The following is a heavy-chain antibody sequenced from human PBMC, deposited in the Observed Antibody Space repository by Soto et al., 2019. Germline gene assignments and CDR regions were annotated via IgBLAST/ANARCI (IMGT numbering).Heavy chain of an antibody. D-gene: IGHD2-15*01. CDR1: GFTFSRSS. CDR3: ARDMVGFDY. CDR2: IRSTSNAM. J-gene: IGHJ4*02. Sequence: EVQLVESGGGLVQPGGSLRLSCVASGFTFSRSSMNWVRQAPGKGLEWVSNIRSTSNAMYYADSVKGRFTVSRDNGKNSRYLQMNSLRDEDTAVYYCARDMVGFDYWGQGTLVTVSS. V-gene: IGHV3-48*02.